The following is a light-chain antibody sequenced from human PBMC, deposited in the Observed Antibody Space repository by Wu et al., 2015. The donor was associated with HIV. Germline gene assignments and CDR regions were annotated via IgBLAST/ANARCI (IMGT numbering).Light chain of an antibody. CDR1: QTINNW. Sequence: DIQMTQSPSTLSASAGDRVTITCRANQTINNWLAWYQQRLGKAPKLLIFKASTLETDVPSRFSGSGSGTEFTLTINSPQPDDSATYYCQQYNGYPYTFGQGTTLDI. CDR3: QQYNGYPYT. V-gene: IGKV1-5*03. J-gene: IGKJ2*01. CDR2: KAS.